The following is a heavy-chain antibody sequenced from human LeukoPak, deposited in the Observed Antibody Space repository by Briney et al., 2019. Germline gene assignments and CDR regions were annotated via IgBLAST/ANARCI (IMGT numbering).Heavy chain of an antibody. CDR3: ATTDYRRRFPIFDY. J-gene: IGHJ4*02. V-gene: IGHV4-30-4*08. D-gene: IGHD4-11*01. Sequence: SQTLSLTCTVSGGSISSADYYWSWIRQPPGKGLEWIGYIYYSGSTYYNPSLKSRVTISVDTSKNQFSLKLSSVTAADTAMYYCATTDYRRRFPIFDYWGQGTLVTVSS. CDR2: IYYSGST. CDR1: GGSISSADYY.